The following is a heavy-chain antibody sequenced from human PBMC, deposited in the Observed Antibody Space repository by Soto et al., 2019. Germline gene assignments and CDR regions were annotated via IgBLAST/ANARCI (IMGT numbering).Heavy chain of an antibody. CDR3: ARAQLQEYYYGMDV. CDR1: GFTFSSYG. Sequence: QVQLVESGGGVVQPGRSLRLSCAASGFTFSSYGMHWVRQAPGKGLEWVAVIWYDGSNKYYADSVKGRFTISRDNSKNTLYLQMNSRRAEDTAVYYCARAQLQEYYYGMDVWGQGTKVTVSS. D-gene: IGHD4-4*01. J-gene: IGHJ6*02. CDR2: IWYDGSNK. V-gene: IGHV3-33*01.